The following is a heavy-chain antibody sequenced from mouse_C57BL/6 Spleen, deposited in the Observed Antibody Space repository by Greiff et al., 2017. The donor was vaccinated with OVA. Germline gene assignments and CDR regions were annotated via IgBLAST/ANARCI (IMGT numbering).Heavy chain of an antibody. CDR1: GFSLTSYG. Sequence: VQLQESGPGLVAPSQSLSITCTVSGFSLTSYGVHWVRQPPGKGLEWLVVIWSDGSTTYNSALKSRLSISKDNSKSQVFLKMNRHQTDDTAMDDGARQGMDYSNYDARDYWGKGTSVTVSA. V-gene: IGHV2-6-1*01. J-gene: IGHJ4*01. D-gene: IGHD2-5*01. CDR3: ARQGMDYSNYDARDY. CDR2: IWSDGST.